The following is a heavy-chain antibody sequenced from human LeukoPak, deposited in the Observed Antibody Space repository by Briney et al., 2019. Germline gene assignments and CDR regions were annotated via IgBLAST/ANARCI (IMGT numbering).Heavy chain of an antibody. V-gene: IGHV3-73*01. D-gene: IGHD1-26*01. CDR1: GFTFSGSA. Sequence: GGSLKLSCAVSGFTFSGSAMHWVRQASGKGLEWVGRIRSKTNSYETAYGAAVKDRFTISRDDSKNTLYLQMNSLKTEDTAVYYCTTGSTGAEDNWGQGTLVTVSS. CDR2: IRSKTNSYET. CDR3: TTGSTGAEDN. J-gene: IGHJ4*02.